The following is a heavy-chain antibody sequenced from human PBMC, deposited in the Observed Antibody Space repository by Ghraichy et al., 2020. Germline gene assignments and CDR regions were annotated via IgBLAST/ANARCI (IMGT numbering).Heavy chain of an antibody. Sequence: SVKVSCKASGGTFSSYAISWVRQAPGQGLEWMGGIIPIFGIANYAQKFQGRVTITADKSTSTAYMELSSLRSEDTAVYYCATSITMIEVAEIPDWYFDLWGRGTLVTVSS. J-gene: IGHJ2*01. D-gene: IGHD3-22*01. CDR1: GGTFSSYA. V-gene: IGHV1-69*10. CDR2: IIPIFGIA. CDR3: ATSITMIEVAEIPDWYFDL.